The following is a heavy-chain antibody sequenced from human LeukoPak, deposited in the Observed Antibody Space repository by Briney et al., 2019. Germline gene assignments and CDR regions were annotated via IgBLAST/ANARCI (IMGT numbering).Heavy chain of an antibody. J-gene: IGHJ4*02. CDR3: ARRGSSGYYYVFDY. CDR2: IYYSGST. V-gene: IGHV4-39*01. CDR1: GGSISSSSYY. D-gene: IGHD3-22*01. Sequence: SETLSLTCTVSGGSISSSSYYWGWIRQPPGKGLEWIGNIYYSGSTYYNPSLKSRVTISVDTSKNQFSLKLSSVTAADTAVYYCARRGSSGYYYVFDYWGQGTLVTVSS.